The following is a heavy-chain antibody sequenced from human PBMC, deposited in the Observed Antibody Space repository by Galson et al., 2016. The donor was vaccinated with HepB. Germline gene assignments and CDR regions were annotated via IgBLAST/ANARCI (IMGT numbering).Heavy chain of an antibody. Sequence: SETLSLTCTVSGDSISSNSYYWGWIRQPPGKGLEWIGSVYYSVSSYYNPSLESRVTIFIDTSKNQFSLKLTSMTAADTAVYYCARPYSGSNLGGFDNWGRGILVTVSS. CDR3: ARPYSGSNLGGFDN. CDR1: GDSISSNSYY. J-gene: IGHJ4*02. V-gene: IGHV4-39*01. CDR2: VYYSVSS. D-gene: IGHD1-26*01.